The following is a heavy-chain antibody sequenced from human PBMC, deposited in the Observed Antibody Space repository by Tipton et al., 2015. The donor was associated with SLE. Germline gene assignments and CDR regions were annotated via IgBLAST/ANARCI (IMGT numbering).Heavy chain of an antibody. Sequence: TLSLTCTVSGASISSGPYLWTSIRQSAGKGLEWIGYIYTNGTTNYNPSRKSRVTMSVHTSKNQFSLKLSSVTAADTAVYYCAGARSVNVFDIWGQGTMVTVSS. V-gene: IGHV4-61*09. D-gene: IGHD1-14*01. J-gene: IGHJ3*02. CDR1: GASISSGPYL. CDR2: IYTNGTT. CDR3: AGARSVNVFDI.